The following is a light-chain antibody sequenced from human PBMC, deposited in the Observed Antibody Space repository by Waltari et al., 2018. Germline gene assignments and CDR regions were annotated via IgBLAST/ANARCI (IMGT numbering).Light chain of an antibody. CDR2: VAS. CDR1: QDIHSY. J-gene: IGKJ4*01. V-gene: IGKV1-9*01. CDR3: QHLNSYPLN. Sequence: DIYLTQAPSFMSASVGDRVTITCRASQDIHSYLAWYQLRPGQAPRLIIYVASQFQSGVPLRFSGSGTGTDFTLTISGLQPEDFATYYCQHLNSYPLNFGGGPPVEIK.